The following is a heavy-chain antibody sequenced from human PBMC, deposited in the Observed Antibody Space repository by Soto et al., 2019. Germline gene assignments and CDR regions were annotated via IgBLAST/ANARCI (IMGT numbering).Heavy chain of an antibody. D-gene: IGHD5-18*01. CDR2: ISYDGSNK. J-gene: IGHJ4*02. CDR1: GFTFSSYA. V-gene: IGHV3-30-3*01. Sequence: QVQLVESGGGVVLPGRSLRLSCAASGFTFSSYAMHWVRQAPGKGLEWVAVISYDGSNKYYADSVKGRFTISRDNSKNTLYLQMNSLRAEDTAVYYCARPNTAKGTWGIDYWGQGTLVTVSS. CDR3: ARPNTAKGTWGIDY.